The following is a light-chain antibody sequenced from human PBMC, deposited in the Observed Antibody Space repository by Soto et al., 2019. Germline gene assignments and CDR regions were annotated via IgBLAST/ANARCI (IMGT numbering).Light chain of an antibody. CDR1: QSVSSNY. J-gene: IGKJ1*01. CDR2: GAS. Sequence: EIVLTQSPGTLSLSPGERATLSCRASQSVSSNYLVWYQQKPGQALRLLVYGASSRATGIPDRFSGSGSGTDFTLTISRLEPEDFAVYYCQQYGSSGTFGQGTKVDIK. V-gene: IGKV3-20*01. CDR3: QQYGSSGT.